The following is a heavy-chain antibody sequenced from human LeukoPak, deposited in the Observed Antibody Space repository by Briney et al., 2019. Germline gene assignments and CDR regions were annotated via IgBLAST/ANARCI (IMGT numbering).Heavy chain of an antibody. CDR2: IYYSGSI. J-gene: IGHJ4*02. Sequence: SETLSLTCTVSGDSISNYYWSWIRQPPGKGLEWIGYIYYSGSINYNPSLKSRVTISVDTSKNQFSLKLSSVTAADTAVYYCARRNYGSGSRPFDYWGQGTLVTVSS. CDR1: GDSISNYY. D-gene: IGHD3-10*01. V-gene: IGHV4-59*12. CDR3: ARRNYGSGSRPFDY.